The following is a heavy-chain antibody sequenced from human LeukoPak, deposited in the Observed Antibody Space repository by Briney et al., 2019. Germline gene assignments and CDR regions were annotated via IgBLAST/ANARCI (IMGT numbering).Heavy chain of an antibody. Sequence: ASVKVSCKASGYTFTGYYMHWVRQAPGQGLEWMGWINPNSGGTNYAQKFQGRVTMTRDTSISTAYMELSRLRSDDTAVYYCARGSSLSGSKLASDFWGQGTMVTVSS. CDR3: ARGSSLSGSKLASDF. CDR2: INPNSGGT. D-gene: IGHD1-26*01. J-gene: IGHJ3*01. V-gene: IGHV1-2*02. CDR1: GYTFTGYY.